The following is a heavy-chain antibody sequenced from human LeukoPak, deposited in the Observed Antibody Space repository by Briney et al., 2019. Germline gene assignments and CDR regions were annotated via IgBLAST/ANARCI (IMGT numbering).Heavy chain of an antibody. CDR1: GYTFTGYY. V-gene: IGHV1-2*07. D-gene: IGHD6-19*01. CDR3: ARDQRSSGWLAYYYYYMDV. J-gene: IGHJ6*03. CDR2: INPNSGGT. Sequence: ASVKVSCKASGYTFTGYYMHWVRQAPGQGREWMGWINPNSGGTNYAHKFQGRVTMTRDTSISTAYMELSRLRSDDTAVYYYARDQRSSGWLAYYYYYMDVWGKGTTVTVSS.